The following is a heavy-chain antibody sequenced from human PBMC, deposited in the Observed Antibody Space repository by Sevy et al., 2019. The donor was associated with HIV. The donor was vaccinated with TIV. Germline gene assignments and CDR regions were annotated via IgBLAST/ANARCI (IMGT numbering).Heavy chain of an antibody. D-gene: IGHD3-3*01. Sequence: ASVKVSCKASGYTFTGYYMHWVRQAPGQGLEWMGWINPNSGGTNYAQKFQGRVTMTRDTSISTAYMELSRLRSDETAVYYCASVSKTYYDFWSGYYILYYGMDVWGQGTTVTVSS. V-gene: IGHV1-2*02. CDR2: INPNSGGT. J-gene: IGHJ6*02. CDR3: ASVSKTYYDFWSGYYILYYGMDV. CDR1: GYTFTGYY.